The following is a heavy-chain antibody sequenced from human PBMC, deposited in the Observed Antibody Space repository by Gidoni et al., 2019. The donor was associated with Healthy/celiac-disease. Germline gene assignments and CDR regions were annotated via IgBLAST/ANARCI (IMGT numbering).Heavy chain of an antibody. CDR2: ISSSSSYI. V-gene: IGHV3-21*01. CDR3: ARDAGGATLYDRPPGDAFDI. D-gene: IGHD3-22*01. CDR1: GFTFSSYS. J-gene: IGHJ3*02. Sequence: EVQLVESGGGLVKPGGSLRLSCAASGFTFSSYSMNWVRQAPGKGLEWVSSISSSSSYIYYADSVKGRFTISRDNAKNSLYLQMNSLRAEDTAVYYCARDAGGATLYDRPPGDAFDIWGQGTMVTVSS.